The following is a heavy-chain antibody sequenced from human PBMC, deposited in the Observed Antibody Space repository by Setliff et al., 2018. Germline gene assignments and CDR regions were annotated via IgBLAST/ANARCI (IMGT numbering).Heavy chain of an antibody. CDR2: IYHSGDA. CDR1: GGSISSHY. CDR3: ARMSGFQYMDV. Sequence: SETLSLTCTVSGGSISSHYWSWIRQPPGKGLEWIGYIYHSGDARYNLSLKSRVTISVDTSKNQFSLSLTSVTAEDTAVYYCARMSGFQYMDVWGKGTTVTVSS. V-gene: IGHV4-59*08. D-gene: IGHD3-3*01. J-gene: IGHJ6*03.